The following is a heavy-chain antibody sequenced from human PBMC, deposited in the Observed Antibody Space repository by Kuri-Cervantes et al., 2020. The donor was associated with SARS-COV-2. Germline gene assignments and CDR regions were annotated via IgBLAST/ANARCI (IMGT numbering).Heavy chain of an antibody. CDR2: IYSGGST. CDR1: GFTVSSNY. Sequence: LSLTCAASGFTVSSNYMSWVRQAPGKGLEWVSVIYSGGSTYYADSVKGRFTISRDNSKNTLYLQMNSLRAEDTAVHYCARVDRTGGNAFVDYWGQGTLVTVSS. D-gene: IGHD4-23*01. J-gene: IGHJ4*02. V-gene: IGHV3-53*01. CDR3: ARVDRTGGNAFVDY.